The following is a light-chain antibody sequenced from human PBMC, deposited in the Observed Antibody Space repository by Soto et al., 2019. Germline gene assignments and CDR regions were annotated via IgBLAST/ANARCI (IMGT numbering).Light chain of an antibody. V-gene: IGKV3-15*01. Sequence: EIVMTQSPATLSVSPGERATLSCRASQSVSSNLAWYQQKPGQAPRLLIYSASTRATGTPARFSGSGSGTEFTLTISSLQSEDFAIYFCQQYNNWPPDRTFGQGTKVEIK. CDR3: QQYNNWPPDRT. CDR1: QSVSSN. J-gene: IGKJ1*01. CDR2: SAS.